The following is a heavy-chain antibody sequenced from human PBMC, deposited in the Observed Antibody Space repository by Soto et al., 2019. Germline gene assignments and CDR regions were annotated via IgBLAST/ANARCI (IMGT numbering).Heavy chain of an antibody. J-gene: IGHJ4*02. D-gene: IGHD3-22*01. CDR2: IIPIFGTA. CDR3: ARDPAHYYVSSGDYNAPYSDY. Sequence: ASVKVSCKASGGTFSSYAISWVRQAPGQGLEWMGGIIPIFGTANYAQKFQGRVTITADESTSTAYMELSSLRSEDTAVYYCARDPAHYYVSSGDYNAPYSDYWGQGTRVTVS. V-gene: IGHV1-69*13. CDR1: GGTFSSYA.